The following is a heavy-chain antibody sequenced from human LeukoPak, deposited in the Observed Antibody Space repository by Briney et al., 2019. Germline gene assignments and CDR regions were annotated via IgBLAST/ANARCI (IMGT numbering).Heavy chain of an antibody. V-gene: IGHV3-20*04. D-gene: IGHD4-17*01. CDR2: INWNGGST. Sequence: PGGSLRLSCAASGFTFDDYGMGWVRQAPGKGLEWVSGINWNGGSTGYADSVKGRFTISRDNAKNSLYLQMNSLRAEDTALYYCARISLTTGSYYYYYMDVWGKGTTVTVSS. J-gene: IGHJ6*03. CDR1: GFTFDDYG. CDR3: ARISLTTGSYYYYYMDV.